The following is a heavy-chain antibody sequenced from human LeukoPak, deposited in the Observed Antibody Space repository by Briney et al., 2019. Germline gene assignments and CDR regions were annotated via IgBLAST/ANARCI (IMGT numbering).Heavy chain of an antibody. D-gene: IGHD2-15*01. V-gene: IGHV3-15*01. CDR2: IKRKTDGETT. J-gene: IGHJ4*02. CDR1: GLTFSNAW. CDR3: ATACCGLFY. Sequence: GGSLRLSCAASGLTFSNAWMSWVRQAPGEGLESVGRIKRKTDGETTEYVAPVKGRFTISRDDSKNTLYLQMNSLKTEDTGVYYCATACCGLFYWGQGTLVTVSS.